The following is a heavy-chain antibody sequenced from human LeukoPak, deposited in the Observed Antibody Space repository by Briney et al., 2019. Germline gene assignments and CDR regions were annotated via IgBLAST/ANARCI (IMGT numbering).Heavy chain of an antibody. CDR1: GGSFSGYY. D-gene: IGHD1-7*01. J-gene: IGHJ5*02. V-gene: IGHV4-34*01. Sequence: SETLSLTCAVYGGSFSGYYWSWIRQPPGKGLEWIGEINHSGSTNYNPSLKSRVTISVDTSKNQFSLKPSSVTAADTAVYYCARVDWNYAPGFLWFDPWGQGTLVTVSS. CDR3: ARVDWNYAPGFLWFDP. CDR2: INHSGST.